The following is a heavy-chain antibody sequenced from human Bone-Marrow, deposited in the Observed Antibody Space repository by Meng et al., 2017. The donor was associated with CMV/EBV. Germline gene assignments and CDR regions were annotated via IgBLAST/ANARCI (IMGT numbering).Heavy chain of an antibody. D-gene: IGHD1-20*01. CDR1: GGTFSSYA. J-gene: IGHJ1*01. V-gene: IGHV1-69*01. CDR2: IIPIFGTA. CDR3: ARSYNLFSEYFQH. Sequence: CQASGGTFSSYAISWVRQAPGQGLEWMGGIIPIFGTANYAQKFQGRVTITADESTSTAYMELSSLRSEDTAVYYCARSYNLFSEYFQHWGQGTLVTVSS.